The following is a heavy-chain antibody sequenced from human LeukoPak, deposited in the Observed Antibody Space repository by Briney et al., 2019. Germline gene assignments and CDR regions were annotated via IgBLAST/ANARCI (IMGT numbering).Heavy chain of an antibody. Sequence: GRSLRLSCAASGFTFSSYGMHWVRQAPGKGLEWVAVISYDGSNKYYADSVKGRFTISRDNSKNTLYLQMNSLRAEDTAVYYCARAPGRYCSSTSCYAYWGQGTLVTVSS. D-gene: IGHD2-2*01. CDR2: ISYDGSNK. J-gene: IGHJ4*02. V-gene: IGHV3-30*03. CDR1: GFTFSSYG. CDR3: ARAPGRYCSSTSCYAY.